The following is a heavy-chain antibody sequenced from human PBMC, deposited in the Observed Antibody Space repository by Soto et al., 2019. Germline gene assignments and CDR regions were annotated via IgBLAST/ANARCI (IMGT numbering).Heavy chain of an antibody. V-gene: IGHV5-51*01. CDR2: IYPGDSDT. CDR3: ARLPLKGGLNYSSGRKYYFDY. J-gene: IGHJ4*02. Sequence: GESLKISCKGSGYSFTSYWIGWVRQMPGKGLEWMGIIYPGDSDTRYSPSFQGQVTISADKSISTAYLQWSSLKASDTAMYYCARLPLKGGLNYSSGRKYYFDYWGQGTLVTVSS. CDR1: GYSFTSYW. D-gene: IGHD6-19*01.